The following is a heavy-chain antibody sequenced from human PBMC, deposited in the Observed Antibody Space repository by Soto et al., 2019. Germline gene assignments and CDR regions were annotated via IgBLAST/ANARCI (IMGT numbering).Heavy chain of an antibody. CDR2: ISSSSSYI. V-gene: IGHV3-21*01. J-gene: IGHJ6*02. D-gene: IGHD6-13*01. CDR3: ARDPYDGSSWTYYYYGMDV. Sequence: NWVRQAPGKGLEWVSSISSSSSYIYYADSVKGRFTISRDNAKNSLYLQMNSLRAEDTAVYYCARDPYDGSSWTYYYYGMDVWGQGTTVTVSS.